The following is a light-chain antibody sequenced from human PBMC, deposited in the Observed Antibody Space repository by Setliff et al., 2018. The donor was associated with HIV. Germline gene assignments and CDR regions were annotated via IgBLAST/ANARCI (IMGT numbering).Light chain of an antibody. V-gene: IGLV2-14*01. CDR1: SSDVGGYNY. CDR3: NSYASTSSFV. J-gene: IGLJ1*01. Sequence: QSVLTQPASVSGSPGQSITISCTGTSSDVGGYNYVSWYQQHPGKAPKVIIYQVSNRPSGISDCFSGSKSGNTASLTISGLQAEDEADYYCNSYASTSSFVFGTGTKVT. CDR2: QVS.